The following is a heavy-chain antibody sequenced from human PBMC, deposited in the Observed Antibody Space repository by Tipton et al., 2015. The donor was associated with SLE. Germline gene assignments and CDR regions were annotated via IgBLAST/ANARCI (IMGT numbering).Heavy chain of an antibody. J-gene: IGHJ3*02. D-gene: IGHD3-10*01. Sequence: SLRLSCAASGFTFSSSAMHWVRQAPGKGLEWVAVISYDGSNKYSADSVKGRFTISRDNSKNTLYLQMNSLRAEDTAVYYCAAELLNTFDIWGQGTMVTVSS. CDR2: ISYDGSNK. V-gene: IGHV3-30*04. CDR1: GFTFSSSA. CDR3: AAELLNTFDI.